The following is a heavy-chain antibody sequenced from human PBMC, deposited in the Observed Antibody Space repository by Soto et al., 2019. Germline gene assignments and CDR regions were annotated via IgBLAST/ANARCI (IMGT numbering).Heavy chain of an antibody. CDR1: GFSLTTSPMG. CDR3: AHRLSGYSWNGGYFDY. CDR2: IYWDDDK. Sequence: QITLKESGPTLVKPTQTLTLTCTFSGFSLTTSPMGVGWIRQPPGKALEWLVVIYWDDDKRYSPSLKSRLTITKTTSTNQGVLTMTNMCPVETATYYCAHRLSGYSWNGGYFDYWGQGALVTVSS. D-gene: IGHD1-1*01. V-gene: IGHV2-5*02. J-gene: IGHJ4*02.